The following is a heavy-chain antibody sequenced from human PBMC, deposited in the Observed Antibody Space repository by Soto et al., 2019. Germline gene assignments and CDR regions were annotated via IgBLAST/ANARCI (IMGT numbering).Heavy chain of an antibody. Sequence: QVQLQESGPGLVKPSETLSLTCTVSGSPISSYYWSWFRQPPGQGLEWVGYIYYTGTTTYNPSLKSLFTVSLDTSKRQFSLKLRSVTAADPALYYCARLGDYYQAFDYWGQGALVTVSS. J-gene: IGHJ4*01. CDR3: ARLGDYYQAFDY. CDR2: IYYTGTT. D-gene: IGHD3-22*01. CDR1: GSPISSYY. V-gene: IGHV4-59*08.